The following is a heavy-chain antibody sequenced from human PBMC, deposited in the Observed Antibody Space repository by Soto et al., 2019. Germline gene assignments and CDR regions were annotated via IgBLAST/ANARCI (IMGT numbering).Heavy chain of an antibody. CDR1: GYTFSSYG. D-gene: IGHD6-13*01. CDR3: ARDWYPRFDP. V-gene: IGHV1-18*01. CDR2: INPSSGET. J-gene: IGHJ5*02. Sequence: QIRLVQSGGEVRTPGASVKVSCKASGYTFSSYGITWVRQAPGQGLEWLGWINPSSGETNYAQKSQGRVTVTTETSTATGYLELRNLTFDDAAVYYCARDWYPRFDPWGQGTLVTVSS.